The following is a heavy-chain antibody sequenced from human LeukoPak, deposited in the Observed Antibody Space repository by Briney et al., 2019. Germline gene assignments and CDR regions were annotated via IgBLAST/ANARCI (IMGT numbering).Heavy chain of an antibody. J-gene: IGHJ4*02. CDR2: ISGSGGRT. V-gene: IGHV3-23*01. CDR3: STIDY. Sequence: GGSLRLSCAASGFTFSHYGMSWVRQAPGKGLEWVSAISGSGGRTNYADSVKGRFTISRDNSKNTLYLQMNSLRAEDTAVYYCSTIDYWGQGTLVTVSS. CDR1: GFTFSHYG.